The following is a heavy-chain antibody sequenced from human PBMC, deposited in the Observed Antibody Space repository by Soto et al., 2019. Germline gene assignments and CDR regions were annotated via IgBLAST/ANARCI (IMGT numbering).Heavy chain of an antibody. Sequence: PGGSLRLSCAASGFTFISYAMHLCRQAPGKGLEWVAVISYDGSNKYYADSVKGRFTISRDNSKNTLYLQMNSLRAEDTAVYYCASWVVAALDYWGQGTLVTVSS. CDR1: GFTFISYA. V-gene: IGHV3-30-3*01. CDR3: ASWVVAALDY. CDR2: ISYDGSNK. D-gene: IGHD2-15*01. J-gene: IGHJ4*02.